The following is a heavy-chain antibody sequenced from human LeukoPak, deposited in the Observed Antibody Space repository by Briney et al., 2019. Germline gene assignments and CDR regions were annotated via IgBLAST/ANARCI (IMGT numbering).Heavy chain of an antibody. CDR2: IYYSGST. CDR3: ARYTLGRTTVVTGFDY. CDR1: GGSISSSSYY. Sequence: SETLSLTCTVSGGSISSSSYYWGWIRQPPGKGLEWLGSIYYSGSTYYNPSLQSRVTITVDTSKNQYSMKLSSVTAADTAVYYCARYTLGRTTVVTGFDYWGQGTLVTVSS. J-gene: IGHJ4*02. V-gene: IGHV4-39*07. D-gene: IGHD4-23*01.